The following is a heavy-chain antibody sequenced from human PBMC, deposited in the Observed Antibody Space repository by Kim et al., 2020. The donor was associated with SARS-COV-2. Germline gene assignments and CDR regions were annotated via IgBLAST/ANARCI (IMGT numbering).Heavy chain of an antibody. Sequence: GGSLRLSCAASGFTFSDYYMSWIRQAPGKGLEWVSYLSSSSSYTNYADSVKGRFTISRDNAKNSLYLQMNSLRAEDTAVYYCARVGYDYACGSYREYYYYYGMDVWGQGTTGTVAS. V-gene: IGHV3-11*05. CDR3: ARVGYDYACGSYREYYYYYGMDV. CDR2: LSSSSSYT. J-gene: IGHJ6*02. CDR1: GFTFSDYY. D-gene: IGHD3-16*02.